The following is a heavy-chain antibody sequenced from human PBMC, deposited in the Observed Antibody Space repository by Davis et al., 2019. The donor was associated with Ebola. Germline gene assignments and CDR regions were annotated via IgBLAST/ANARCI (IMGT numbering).Heavy chain of an antibody. J-gene: IGHJ5*02. CDR3: ARAYCSSTSCPRPRQNNWFDP. CDR1: GYTFTSYY. CDR2: INPSGGST. V-gene: IGHV1-46*01. D-gene: IGHD2-2*01. Sequence: AASVKVSCKASGYTFTSYYMHWVRQAPGQGLEWMGIINPSGGSTSYAQKFQGRVTMTRDTSTSTVYMELSSLRSEETAVYYCARAYCSSTSCPRPRQNNWFDPWGQGTLVTVSS.